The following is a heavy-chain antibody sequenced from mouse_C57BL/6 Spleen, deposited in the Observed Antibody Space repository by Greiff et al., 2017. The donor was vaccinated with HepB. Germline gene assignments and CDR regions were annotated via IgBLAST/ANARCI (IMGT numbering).Heavy chain of an antibody. Sequence: VQLKESGPELVKPGDSVKISCKASGYSFTGYFMNWVMQSHGKSLEWIGRINPYNGDTFYNQKFKGKATLTVDKSSSTAHMELRSLTSEDSAVYYCARSAFYYGSSRHYFDYWGQGTTLTVSS. V-gene: IGHV1-20*01. CDR1: GYSFTGYF. J-gene: IGHJ2*01. CDR3: ARSAFYYGSSRHYFDY. D-gene: IGHD1-1*01. CDR2: INPYNGDT.